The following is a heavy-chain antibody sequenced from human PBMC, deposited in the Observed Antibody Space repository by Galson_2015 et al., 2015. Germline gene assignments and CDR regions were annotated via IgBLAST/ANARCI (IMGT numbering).Heavy chain of an antibody. CDR2: IIPIFATT. CDR3: ASHRIVGGSYHHTYWSLDL. V-gene: IGHV1-69*13. Sequence: SVKVSCKASGCTLRNYSISWVRQAPGQGLEWMGVIIPIFATTNYAQNFQGRVTITADESTNTAYMELSSLRSGDTAVYHCASHRIVGGSYHHTYWSLDLWGRGALITVSS. CDR1: GCTLRNYS. J-gene: IGHJ2*01. D-gene: IGHD1-26*01.